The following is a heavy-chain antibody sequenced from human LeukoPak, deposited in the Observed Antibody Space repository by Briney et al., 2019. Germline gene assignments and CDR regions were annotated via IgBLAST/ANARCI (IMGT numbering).Heavy chain of an antibody. D-gene: IGHD6-13*01. CDR3: ARDRGVSGFDY. J-gene: IGHJ4*02. V-gene: IGHV4-34*01. Sequence: SETLSLTCAVYGGSFSGYYWSWIRQPPGKGLEWIGEINHSGSTNYNPSLKSRVTISVDTSKNQFSLRLSSVTAADTAFYYCARDRGVSGFDYWGQGTLVTVSS. CDR2: INHSGST. CDR1: GGSFSGYY.